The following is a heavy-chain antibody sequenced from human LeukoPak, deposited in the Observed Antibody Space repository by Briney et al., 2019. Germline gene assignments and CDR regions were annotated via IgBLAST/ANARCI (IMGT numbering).Heavy chain of an antibody. CDR1: GFTFSNYV. J-gene: IGHJ5*02. D-gene: IGHD4-17*01. CDR2: IRSGGGGT. Sequence: GGSPRLSRAAPGFTFSNYVMIWVRQAPGRGLGWVSAIRSGGGGTLYADSVKGRFTISRDNSKNTLFLQMNNMRDEDTAVYYCTKDPNGDYVGAFDPWGQGTLVTVSS. V-gene: IGHV3-23*01. CDR3: TKDPNGDYVGAFDP.